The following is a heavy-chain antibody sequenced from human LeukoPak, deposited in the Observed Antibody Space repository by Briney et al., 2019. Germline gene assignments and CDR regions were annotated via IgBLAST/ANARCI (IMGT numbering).Heavy chain of an antibody. D-gene: IGHD3-3*01. CDR1: GFTFSSYW. V-gene: IGHV3-7*01. CDR2: IKQEGSEK. J-gene: IGHJ6*03. CDR3: ARDGQKGTYYDFWSGYFRYMDV. Sequence: SGGSLRLSCAASGFTFSSYWMSWVRQAPGKGLEWVANIKQEGSEKYYVDSVKGRFTISRDNAKNSLYLQMNSLRAEDTAVYYCARDGQKGTYYDFWSGYFRYMDVRGKGTTVTVSS.